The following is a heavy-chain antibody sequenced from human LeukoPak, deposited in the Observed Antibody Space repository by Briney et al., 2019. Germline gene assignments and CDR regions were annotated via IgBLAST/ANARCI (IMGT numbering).Heavy chain of an antibody. CDR1: GFTFSSYA. V-gene: IGHV3-30-3*01. CDR3: AREGPSSGAPFDY. Sequence: GGSLRLSCAASGFTFSSYAMHWVRRAPGKGLEWVAVISYDGSNKYYADSVKGRFTISRDNSKNTLYLQMNSLRAEDTAVYYCAREGPSSGAPFDYWGQGTLVTVSS. D-gene: IGHD6-25*01. J-gene: IGHJ4*02. CDR2: ISYDGSNK.